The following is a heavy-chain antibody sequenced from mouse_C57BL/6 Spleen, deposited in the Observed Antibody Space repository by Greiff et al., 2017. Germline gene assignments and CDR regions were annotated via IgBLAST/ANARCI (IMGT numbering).Heavy chain of an antibody. V-gene: IGHV14-4*01. CDR2: IDPENGDT. CDR3: TTCITTVVATDC. D-gene: IGHD1-1*01. CDR1: GFNIKDDY. Sequence: VQLQQSGAELVRPGASVKLSCTASGFNIKDDYMHWVKQRPEQGLEWIGWIDPENGDTEYASKFQGKATITADTSSNTAYLQLSSLTSEDTAVYYCTTCITTVVATDCWGQGTTLTVSS. J-gene: IGHJ2*01.